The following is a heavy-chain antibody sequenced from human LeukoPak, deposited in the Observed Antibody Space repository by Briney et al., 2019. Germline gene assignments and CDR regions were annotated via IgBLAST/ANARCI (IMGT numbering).Heavy chain of an antibody. CDR1: GFTFSNAW. CDR2: IKSKTDGGTT. V-gene: IGHV3-15*01. D-gene: IGHD3-16*02. Sequence: GGSLRLSCAASGFTFSNAWMSWVRHAPGKGLEWVDRIKSKTDGGTTDYAAPVKGRFTISRDDSKNTLYLQMNSLKTEDTAVYYCTTDLGQGLDYVWGSYRNHWGQGTLVTVSS. J-gene: IGHJ5*02. CDR3: TTDLGQGLDYVWGSYRNH.